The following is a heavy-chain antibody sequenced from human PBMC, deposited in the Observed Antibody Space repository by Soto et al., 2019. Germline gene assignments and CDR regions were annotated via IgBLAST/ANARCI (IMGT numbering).Heavy chain of an antibody. D-gene: IGHD6-6*01. J-gene: IGHJ6*02. CDR2: IVVGSGNT. Sequence: AASVKVSCKASGFTFTSSAVQWVRQARGQRLEWIGWIVVGSGNTNYAQKFQERVTITRDMSTSTAYMELSSLRSEDTAVYYCAAVPSSSHYYYGMDVWGQGTTVTVSS. V-gene: IGHV1-58*01. CDR3: AAVPSSSHYYYGMDV. CDR1: GFTFTSSA.